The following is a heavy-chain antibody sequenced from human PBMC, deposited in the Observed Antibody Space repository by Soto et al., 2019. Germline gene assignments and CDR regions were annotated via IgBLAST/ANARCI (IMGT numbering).Heavy chain of an antibody. J-gene: IGHJ6*03. CDR2: ISSSGSTI. Sequence: GGSLRLSCAASGFTFSDYYMSWIRQAPGKGLEWVSYISSSGSTIYYADSVKGRFTISRDNAKNSLYLQMNSLRAEDTAVYYCARLFTIFGVVINRSYYMDVWGKGTTVTVSS. CDR1: GFTFSDYY. CDR3: ARLFTIFGVVINRSYYMDV. V-gene: IGHV3-11*01. D-gene: IGHD3-3*01.